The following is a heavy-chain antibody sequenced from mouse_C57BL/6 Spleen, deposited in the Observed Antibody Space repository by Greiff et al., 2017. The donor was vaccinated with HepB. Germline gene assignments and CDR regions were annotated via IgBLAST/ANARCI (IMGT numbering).Heavy chain of an antibody. J-gene: IGHJ3*01. D-gene: IGHD1-2*01. CDR2: IDPSDSYT. Sequence: QVQLQQPGAELVRPGTSVKLSCKASGYTFTSYWMHWVKQRPGQGLEWIGVIDPSDSYTNYNQKFKGKATLTVDTSSSTAYMQLSSLTSEDSAVYYCAREEYIPALRRFAYWGQGTLVTVSA. V-gene: IGHV1-59*01. CDR3: AREEYIPALRRFAY. CDR1: GYTFTSYW.